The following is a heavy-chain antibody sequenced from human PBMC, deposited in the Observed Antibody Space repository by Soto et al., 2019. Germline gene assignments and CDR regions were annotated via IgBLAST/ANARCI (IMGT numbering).Heavy chain of an antibody. V-gene: IGHV3-30*18. CDR1: GFTFSSYG. Sequence: QVQLVESGGGVVQPGRSLRLSCAASGFTFSSYGMHWVRQAPGKGLEWVSVISYDGSNKYYADSVKGRFTISRDNSKNTLYLQMTSLRAEDTAVYYWAKGGVEPPNWYFDLWGRGTLVTFSS. CDR3: AKGGVEPPNWYFDL. J-gene: IGHJ2*01. CDR2: ISYDGSNK. D-gene: IGHD1-1*01.